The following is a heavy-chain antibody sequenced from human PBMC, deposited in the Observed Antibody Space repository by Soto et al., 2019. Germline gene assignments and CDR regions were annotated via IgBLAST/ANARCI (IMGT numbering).Heavy chain of an antibody. CDR3: AKPLRVY. J-gene: IGHJ4*02. CDR2: LSGSGVNA. CDR1: GFTFSSYA. V-gene: IGHV3-23*01. Sequence: EVQLLESGGGLVQPGGSLRLSCAASGFTFSSYAMTWVRQAPGKGLEYVSTLSGSGVNAYYADSVKGRFTISRDNSKNTLYLQMNSLRVEDTAIYYCAKPLRVYWGQGTQVTVSS.